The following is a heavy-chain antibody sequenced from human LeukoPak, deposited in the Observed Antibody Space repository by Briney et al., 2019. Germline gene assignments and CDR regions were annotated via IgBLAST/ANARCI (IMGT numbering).Heavy chain of an antibody. D-gene: IGHD1-26*01. Sequence: PGGSLRLSCAASRFTFSSYVMHWVRQAPGKGLEWVAVISYDRSNKYYVDSVKGRFTISRDNSKNTLYLQMNSLRAEDTAVYYCARERPGSYYFDYWGQGTLVTVSS. CDR3: ARERPGSYYFDY. J-gene: IGHJ4*02. CDR1: RFTFSSYV. CDR2: ISYDRSNK. V-gene: IGHV3-30-3*01.